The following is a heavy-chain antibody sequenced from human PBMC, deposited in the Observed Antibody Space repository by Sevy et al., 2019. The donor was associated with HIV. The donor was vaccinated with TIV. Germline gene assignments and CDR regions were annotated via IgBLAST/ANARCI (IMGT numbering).Heavy chain of an antibody. CDR1: GYSFITYW. CDR2: IYPGDSDT. J-gene: IGHJ4*02. Sequence: GESLKISCKASGYSFITYWIGWVRQMPGKGLEWMGIIYPGDSDTRYSPSFQGQVTISADKSISTAYLQWSSLKASDTAMYYCARQFVSSSITIDSSVAYWGQGTLVTVSS. V-gene: IGHV5-51*01. CDR3: ARQFVSSSITIDSSVAY. D-gene: IGHD3-22*01.